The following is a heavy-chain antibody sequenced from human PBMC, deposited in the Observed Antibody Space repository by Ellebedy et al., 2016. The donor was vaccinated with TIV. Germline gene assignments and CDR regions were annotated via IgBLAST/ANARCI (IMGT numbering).Heavy chain of an antibody. CDR3: ARCPGCTSFSCPYYVDY. J-gene: IGHJ4*02. CDR1: GYTFSSYD. CDR2: MNPNSGNT. Sequence: AASVKVSCKASGYTFSSYDTNCVRQATGQGLEWVGWMNPNSGNTGYARKFQGRITLTRNSSTSTAYMEVSSLRSEDTTVYYCARCPGCTSFSCPYYVDYWGQGILVTVSS. D-gene: IGHD2-2*01. V-gene: IGHV1-8*01.